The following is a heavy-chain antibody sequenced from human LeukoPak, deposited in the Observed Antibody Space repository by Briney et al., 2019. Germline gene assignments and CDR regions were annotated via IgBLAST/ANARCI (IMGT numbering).Heavy chain of an antibody. V-gene: IGHV1-3*01. J-gene: IGHJ4*02. CDR2: INAGNGNT. CDR3: ARGLYCSGGSCYSEVGDY. CDR1: GYTFTSYA. D-gene: IGHD2-15*01. Sequence: ASVKVSCKASGYTFTSYAMHWVRQAPGQRLEWMGWINAGNGNTKYSQKFQGRVTMTRNTSISTAYMELSSLRSEDTAVYYCARGLYCSGGSCYSEVGDYWGQGTLVTVSS.